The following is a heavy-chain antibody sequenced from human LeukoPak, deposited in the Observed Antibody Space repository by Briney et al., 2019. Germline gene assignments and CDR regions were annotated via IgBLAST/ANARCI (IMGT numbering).Heavy chain of an antibody. CDR3: ARLSPRSAYFDY. Sequence: ETLSLTCTVSGGSIRSSYYYWGWIRQPPGKGLEWVSSISSSSSYIYYADSVKGRFTISRDNSKNTLYLQMNSLRAEDTAVYYCARLSPRSAYFDYWGQGTLVTVSS. V-gene: IGHV3-21*01. J-gene: IGHJ4*02. CDR2: ISSSSSYI. CDR1: GGSIRSSYYY.